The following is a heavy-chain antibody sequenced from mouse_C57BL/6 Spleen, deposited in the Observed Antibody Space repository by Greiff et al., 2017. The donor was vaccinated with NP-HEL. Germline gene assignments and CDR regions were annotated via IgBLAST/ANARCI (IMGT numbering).Heavy chain of an antibody. CDR3: ARYDYDDDPLDY. D-gene: IGHD2-4*01. V-gene: IGHV7-3*01. CDR2: IRNKANGYTS. CDR1: GFTFTDYY. Sequence: EVQLVESGGGLVQPGGSLSLSCAASGFTFTDYYMSWVRQPPGKALEWLGFIRNKANGYTSEYSASVKGRFTISRDNSQSILYLQMNALRAEDSATYYCARYDYDDDPLDYWGQGTTLTVSS. J-gene: IGHJ2*01.